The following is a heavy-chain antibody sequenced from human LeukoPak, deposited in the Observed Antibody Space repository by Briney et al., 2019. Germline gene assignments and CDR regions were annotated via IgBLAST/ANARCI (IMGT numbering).Heavy chain of an antibody. D-gene: IGHD3-22*01. Sequence: GGSLRLSCAASGFIFNNYGLVSVRQAPRKGLEWVSAISNDGGGTTYAEFVKGRFSVSRDNSKNTLFLQMNSLRAEDTALYYCAKGSSGYFFDLWGQGTLVTVSS. CDR2: ISNDGGGT. CDR1: GFIFNNYG. CDR3: AKGSSGYFFDL. V-gene: IGHV3-23*01. J-gene: IGHJ4*02.